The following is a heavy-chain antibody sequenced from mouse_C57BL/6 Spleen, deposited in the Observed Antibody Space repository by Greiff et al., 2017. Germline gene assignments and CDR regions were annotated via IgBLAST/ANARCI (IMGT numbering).Heavy chain of an antibody. Sequence: VKLVESGPGLVQPSQSLSITCTVSGFSLTSYGVHWVRQSPGKGLEWLGVIWSGGSTDYNAAFISRLSISKDNSKSQVFFKMNSLQADDTAIYYCARAWDGGFDYWGQGTPLTVSS. V-gene: IGHV2-2*01. CDR3: ARAWDGGFDY. J-gene: IGHJ2*01. CDR1: GFSLTSYG. CDR2: IWSGGST. D-gene: IGHD4-1*01.